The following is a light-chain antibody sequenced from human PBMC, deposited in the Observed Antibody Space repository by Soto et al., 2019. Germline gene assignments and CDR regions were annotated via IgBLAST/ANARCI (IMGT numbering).Light chain of an antibody. V-gene: IGKV3-20*01. Sequence: EIVLTQSPGTLALSPGERATLSCRTSQNINNNYLAWYQQKPGQAPRLLISGASNRATGIPERFSGSGSGTDFTLTISRLEPEDFAVYFCQQYSSSPRTFGPGTRLD. CDR3: QQYSSSPRT. J-gene: IGKJ3*01. CDR2: GAS. CDR1: QNINNNY.